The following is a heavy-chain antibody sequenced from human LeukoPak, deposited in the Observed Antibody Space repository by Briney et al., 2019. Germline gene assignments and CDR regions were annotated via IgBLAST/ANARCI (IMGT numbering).Heavy chain of an antibody. CDR1: GFTFGDYS. CDR2: IRSKAYGGTT. J-gene: IGHJ5*02. V-gene: IGHV3-49*04. Sequence: GGSLRLSCTASGFTFGDYSMNWVRQAPGKGLEWVGFIRSKAYGGTTEYAASVKGRFTISRDDSKSIAYLQMNSLKTEDTAVYYCTRVPKSGDYVFDPWGQGTLVTVSS. CDR3: TRVPKSGDYVFDP. D-gene: IGHD4-17*01.